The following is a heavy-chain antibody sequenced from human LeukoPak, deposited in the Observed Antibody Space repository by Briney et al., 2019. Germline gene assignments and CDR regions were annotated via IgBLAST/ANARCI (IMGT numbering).Heavy chain of an antibody. CDR1: GFTFSSYS. J-gene: IGHJ4*02. D-gene: IGHD2-15*01. CDR3: AKGELEYCSGTRCYPFDY. Sequence: GGSLRLSCAVSGFTFSSYSMNWVRQAPGKGMEWVSGISGSGASTYYADSVKGRFTISRDNSKNTLSLQMNSLRAEETAVYFCAKGELEYCSGTRCYPFDYWGQGTLVSVSS. CDR2: ISGSGAST. V-gene: IGHV3-23*01.